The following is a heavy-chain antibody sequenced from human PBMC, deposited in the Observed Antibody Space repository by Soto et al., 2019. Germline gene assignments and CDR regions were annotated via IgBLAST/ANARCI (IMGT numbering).Heavy chain of an antibody. J-gene: IGHJ5*02. V-gene: IGHV4-39*01. CDR1: GGSISGSTYY. CDR3: ARGGISRIYQLPPFDP. CDR2: VYSGGST. D-gene: IGHD2-2*01. Sequence: SETLSLTCLVSGGSISGSTYYWGWIRQPPGKGLEWIGSVYSGGSTYYNPSLKTRLTISVDTSMNQFSLRLSSVTAADTALYYCARGGISRIYQLPPFDPWGQGTLVTVSS.